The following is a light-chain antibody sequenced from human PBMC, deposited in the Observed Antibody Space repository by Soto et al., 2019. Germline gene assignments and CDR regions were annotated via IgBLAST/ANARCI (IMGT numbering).Light chain of an antibody. Sequence: QVSISAFTLSANLKYRVTITCRASQSISTWLAWHQQKPGKAPKLLISKASSLESGVPSRFSGSGSGTEFTLTISSLQPDDFETYYCQQYNSYSGTFGQGTKVDI. CDR3: QQYNSYSGT. V-gene: IGKV1-5*03. CDR2: KAS. J-gene: IGKJ1*01. CDR1: QSISTW.